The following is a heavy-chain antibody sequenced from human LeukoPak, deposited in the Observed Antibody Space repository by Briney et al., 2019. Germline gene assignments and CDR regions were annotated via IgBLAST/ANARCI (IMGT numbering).Heavy chain of an antibody. V-gene: IGHV3-74*03. CDR1: GFTFSVYY. CDR2: ISPDATNS. CDR3: ATGYRSAYSWDF. J-gene: IGHJ4*02. D-gene: IGHD5-12*01. Sequence: GGSLRLSCAASGFTFSVYYMFWVRQAPGKGLVWVSNISPDATNSKYADFVEGRFTISRDNAKNTLYLQLNSLRVEDAAVYYCATGYRSAYSWDFWGQGTLVTVSS.